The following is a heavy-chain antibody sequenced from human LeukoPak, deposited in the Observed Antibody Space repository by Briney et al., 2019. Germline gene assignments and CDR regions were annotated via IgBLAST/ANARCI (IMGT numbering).Heavy chain of an antibody. V-gene: IGHV3-9*01. CDR1: GFTFDDYA. CDR2: ISWNSGSI. Sequence: GGSLRLSCAASGFTFDDYAMHWVRQAPGKGLEWVAGISWNSGSIGYADSVKGRFTISRDNAKNSLYLQMNSLRAEDTALYYCAKDMGSLLWFGDPTGGLDYYYGMDVWGQGTTVTVSS. CDR3: AKDMGSLLWFGDPTGGLDYYYGMDV. J-gene: IGHJ6*02. D-gene: IGHD3-10*01.